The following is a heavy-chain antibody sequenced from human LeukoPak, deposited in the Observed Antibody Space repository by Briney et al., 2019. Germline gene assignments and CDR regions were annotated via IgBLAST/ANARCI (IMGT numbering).Heavy chain of an antibody. CDR2: FDNSDST. CDR1: GGSISRYY. D-gene: IGHD6-19*01. Sequence: SETLSLTCIVSGGSISRYYWSWIRQPPGKGLEWIGYFDNSDSTNYNPSLKNRVTISEDTSKNQFALELRSVTAADTAIYYCARGKYSSGWYLDFWGQGTLVTVSS. CDR3: ARGKYSSGWYLDF. V-gene: IGHV4-59*01. J-gene: IGHJ4*02.